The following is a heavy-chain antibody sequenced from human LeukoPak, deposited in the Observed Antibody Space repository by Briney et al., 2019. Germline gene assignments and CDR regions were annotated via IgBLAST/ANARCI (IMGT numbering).Heavy chain of an antibody. CDR2: ISSYGGST. J-gene: IGHJ4*02. Sequence: GGSLRLSCAASGFTFSDYAMSWVRQAPGKGLDWVSTISSYGGSTYYADSVKGRFTISRDNSKNTLYLQMNSLRAEDTAVYYCAKVLLWFGELPYYFDYWGQGTLVTVSS. V-gene: IGHV3-23*01. D-gene: IGHD3-10*01. CDR3: AKVLLWFGELPYYFDY. CDR1: GFTFSDYA.